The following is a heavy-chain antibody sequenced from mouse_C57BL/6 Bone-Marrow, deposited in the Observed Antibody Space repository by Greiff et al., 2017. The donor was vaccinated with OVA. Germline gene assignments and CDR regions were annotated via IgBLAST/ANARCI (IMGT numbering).Heavy chain of an antibody. CDR2: IWSGGST. Sequence: VQLQQSGPGLVQPSQSLSITCTVSGFSLTSYGVHWVRQSPGKGLEWLGVIWSGGSTDYNAAFISRLSISKDNSKSQVFFKMNSLQADDTAIYYCASKAEYYGSAWFAYWGQGTLVTVSA. V-gene: IGHV2-2*01. D-gene: IGHD1-1*01. J-gene: IGHJ3*01. CDR1: GFSLTSYG. CDR3: ASKAEYYGSAWFAY.